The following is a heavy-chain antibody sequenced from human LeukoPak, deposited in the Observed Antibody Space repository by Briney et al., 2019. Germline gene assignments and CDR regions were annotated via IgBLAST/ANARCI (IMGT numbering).Heavy chain of an antibody. D-gene: IGHD6-19*01. CDR1: GYTFTSYY. Sequence: VSCKASGYTFTSYYMHWVRQAPGQGLEWMGIINPSGGSTSYAQKFQGRVTMTSDTSTSTVYMELSSLRSEDTAVYYCARDHPDSSGWYVGYNWFDPWGQGTLVTVSS. V-gene: IGHV1-46*01. J-gene: IGHJ5*02. CDR3: ARDHPDSSGWYVGYNWFDP. CDR2: INPSGGST.